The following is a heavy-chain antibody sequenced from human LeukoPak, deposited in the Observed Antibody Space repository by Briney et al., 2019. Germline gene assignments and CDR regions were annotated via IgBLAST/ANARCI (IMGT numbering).Heavy chain of an antibody. Sequence: GGSLRLSCAASGFTFSSYGMHWVRQAPGKGLEWVAFIRYDGSNQYYADSVKGRFTISRDNSKNTLYLQMNSLRAEDTAVYYCAKGAPDHPLKAHHLKYYYYGMDVWGQGTTVTVSS. CDR2: IRYDGSNQ. J-gene: IGHJ6*02. D-gene: IGHD1-14*01. CDR1: GFTFSSYG. V-gene: IGHV3-30*02. CDR3: AKGAPDHPLKAHHLKYYYYGMDV.